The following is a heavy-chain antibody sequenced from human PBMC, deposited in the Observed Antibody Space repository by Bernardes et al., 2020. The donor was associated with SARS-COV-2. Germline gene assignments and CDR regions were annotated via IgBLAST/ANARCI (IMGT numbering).Heavy chain of an antibody. V-gene: IGHV1-2*02. CDR2: INPNTGCT. CDR3: ARTRTTISTTGIPVDY. CDR1: VYTFTGYF. J-gene: IGHJ4*02. Sequence: ASVKVSCKASVYTFTGYFIHWVRQAPGQRFEGMGWINPNTGCTNYVQKFQGRVTMTRDTSITTAYMDLSRLGSDDTAYYYCARTRTTISTTGIPVDYWGQGTLVTVSS. D-gene: IGHD2-21*02.